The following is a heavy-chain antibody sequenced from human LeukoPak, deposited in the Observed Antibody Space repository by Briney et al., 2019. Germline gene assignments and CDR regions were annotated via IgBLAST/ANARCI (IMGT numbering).Heavy chain of an antibody. CDR2: IIPIFGTA. J-gene: IGHJ4*02. CDR3: ARGSAMAIFPLDY. CDR1: GGTFSSYA. D-gene: IGHD5-18*01. Sequence: SVKVSCKASGGTFSSYAISWVRQAPGQGLEWMGGIIPIFGTASYAQKFQGRVTITADESTSTAYMELSSLRSEDTAVYYCARGSAMAIFPLDYWGQGTLVTVSS. V-gene: IGHV1-69*01.